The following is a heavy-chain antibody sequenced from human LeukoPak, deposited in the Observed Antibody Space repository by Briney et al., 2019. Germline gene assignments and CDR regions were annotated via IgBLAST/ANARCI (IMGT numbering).Heavy chain of an antibody. CDR1: GFTFSSYG. CDR3: ARALLFYDSSGSFDY. V-gene: IGHV3-33*01. J-gene: IGHJ4*02. D-gene: IGHD3-22*01. Sequence: PGGSLRLSCAASGFTFSSYGMPWVRQAPGKGLEWVAVIWYDGSNKYYADSVKGRFTISRDNSKNTLYLQMNSLRAEDTAVYHCARALLFYDSSGSFDYWGQGTLVTVSS. CDR2: IWYDGSNK.